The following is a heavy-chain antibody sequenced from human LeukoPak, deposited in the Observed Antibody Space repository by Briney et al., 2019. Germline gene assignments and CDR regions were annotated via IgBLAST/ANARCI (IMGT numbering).Heavy chain of an antibody. CDR3: ARVTVPQWTMFDY. Sequence: ASVKVSCKASGGTFSSYAISWVRQAPGQGLEWMGWINPNSGGTNYAQKFQGWVTMTRDTSIGTAYMELSSLRSEDTAVYYCARVTVPQWTMFDYWGQGTLVTVSS. V-gene: IGHV1-2*04. CDR1: GGTFSSYA. J-gene: IGHJ4*02. CDR2: INPNSGGT. D-gene: IGHD4/OR15-4a*01.